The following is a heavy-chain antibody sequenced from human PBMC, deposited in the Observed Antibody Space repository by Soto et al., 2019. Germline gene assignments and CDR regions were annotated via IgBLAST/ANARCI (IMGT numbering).Heavy chain of an antibody. CDR1: GFTVSSNY. Sequence: GSLRLSSAASGFTVSSNYVSWVRQAPGKGLEWVSVIYSGGSTYYADSVKGRFTISRDNSKNTLYLQMNSLRAEDTAVYYCASYVWGSYRYPYYYYGMDVWGQGTTVTVSS. J-gene: IGHJ6*02. D-gene: IGHD3-16*02. V-gene: IGHV3-53*01. CDR2: IYSGGST. CDR3: ASYVWGSYRYPYYYYGMDV.